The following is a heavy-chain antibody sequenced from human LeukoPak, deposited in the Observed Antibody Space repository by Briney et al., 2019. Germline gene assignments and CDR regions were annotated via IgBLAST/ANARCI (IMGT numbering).Heavy chain of an antibody. CDR2: IKQDGSEK. V-gene: IGHV3-7*01. D-gene: IGHD3-22*01. CDR3: ARDPDSSGYYYGGAFDI. Sequence: GGSLRLSCAASGLTFSSYWMSWVRQAPGKGLEWVANIKQDGSEKHYVDSVKGRFTISRDNAKNSLYLQMNSLRAEDTAVYYCARDPDSSGYYYGGAFDIWGQGTMVTVSS. CDR1: GLTFSSYW. J-gene: IGHJ3*02.